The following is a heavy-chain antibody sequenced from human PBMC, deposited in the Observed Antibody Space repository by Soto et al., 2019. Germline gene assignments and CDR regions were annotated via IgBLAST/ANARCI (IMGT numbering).Heavy chain of an antibody. J-gene: IGHJ6*02. Sequence: GGSLRLSCAASGFTFSSYSMHWVRQAPGKGLEWVASIGTRSDIYYADSVKGRFTVSRDNAKNSLSLQMNSLRAEDTGVYYCAREETAWPLAYGLDVWGQGTTVTVSS. D-gene: IGHD2-21*02. CDR3: AREETAWPLAYGLDV. CDR1: GFTFSSYS. V-gene: IGHV3-21*01. CDR2: IGTRSDI.